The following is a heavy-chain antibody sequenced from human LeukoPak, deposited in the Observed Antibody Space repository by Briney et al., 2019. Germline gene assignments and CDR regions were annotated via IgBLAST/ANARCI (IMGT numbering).Heavy chain of an antibody. Sequence: AASVKVSCKASRYTFTAYYMHWGRQAPGQGLEWMGWINPNSGATDYAQKFQGRVTMTRDTSITTAYMDLSGLRSDDTAMYYCARTTVRVAPFEYWGQGTLVTVSS. V-gene: IGHV1-2*02. CDR1: RYTFTAYY. D-gene: IGHD1-26*01. CDR3: ARTTVRVAPFEY. J-gene: IGHJ4*02. CDR2: INPNSGAT.